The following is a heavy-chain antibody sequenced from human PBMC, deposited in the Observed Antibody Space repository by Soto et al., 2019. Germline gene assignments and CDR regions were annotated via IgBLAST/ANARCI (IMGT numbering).Heavy chain of an antibody. V-gene: IGHV1-69*13. CDR3: ARTRXASRGHWLVNYYYGMDV. CDR1: GGTFSSYA. Sequence: SVKVSCKASGGTFSSYAISWVRQAPGQGLEWMGGIIPIFGTANYAQKFQGRVTITADESTSTAYMELSSLRSEDTAVYYCARTRXASRGHWLVNYYYGMDVWGQGTTVTVSS. D-gene: IGHD6-19*01. J-gene: IGHJ6*02. CDR2: IIPIFGTA.